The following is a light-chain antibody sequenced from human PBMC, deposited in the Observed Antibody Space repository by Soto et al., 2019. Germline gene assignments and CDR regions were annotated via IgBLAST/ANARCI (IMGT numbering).Light chain of an antibody. CDR3: QQYDASPPLT. V-gene: IGKV3-20*01. CDR2: GAS. Sequence: EIVLTQSAGTLSLAPGDRATLSCRASQSVNSNYLAWYQQKPGQAPRLLLYGASSRAIGIPDRFSGSGSGTEFTLTISRLEPEDFAVYYCQQYDASPPLTFGGGTKVEIK. J-gene: IGKJ4*01. CDR1: QSVNSNY.